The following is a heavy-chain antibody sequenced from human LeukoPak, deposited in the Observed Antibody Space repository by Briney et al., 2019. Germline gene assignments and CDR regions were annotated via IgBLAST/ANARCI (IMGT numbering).Heavy chain of an antibody. D-gene: IGHD2-15*01. CDR1: GFTFSSHG. V-gene: IGHV3-23*01. Sequence: PGGSLRLSCAASGFTFSSHGMSWVRQAPGKGLEWVSGIVGGAGGTYYADSVKGRFTISRDNSKNTLYLQMNSLRAEDTAVYYCASPRYCSGGSCLRVGHAFDIWGQGTMVTVSS. J-gene: IGHJ3*02. CDR2: IVGGAGGT. CDR3: ASPRYCSGGSCLRVGHAFDI.